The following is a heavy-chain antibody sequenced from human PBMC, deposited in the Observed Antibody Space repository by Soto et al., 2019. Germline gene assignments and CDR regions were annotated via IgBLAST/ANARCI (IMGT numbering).Heavy chain of an antibody. CDR3: ARGGYGNY. J-gene: IGHJ4*02. D-gene: IGHD4-17*01. CDR1: GYGFTTYG. V-gene: IGHV1-18*01. Sequence: QIHLVQSVAEVKKPGDSVKVSCKGSGYGFTTYGITWVRQAPGQGLEWMAWISDHNGNTNYAQKLQGRVTVTRDTYTSTAYMELRSLRSDDTAVYYCARGGYGNYWGQGALVTVSS. CDR2: ISDHNGNT.